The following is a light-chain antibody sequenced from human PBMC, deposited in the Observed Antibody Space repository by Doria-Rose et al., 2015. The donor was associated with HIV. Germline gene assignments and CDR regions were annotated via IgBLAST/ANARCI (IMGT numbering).Light chain of an antibody. CDR2: DGS. Sequence: EIVMTQSPGTLSLSPGERATLFCRASQSFSSTYLAWYQQKPGQAPSLLIYDGSTSATGIPDRFSASGSGTDFTLTINRLEPEDFALYYCHQYGTSWTFGQGTKVEI. CDR3: HQYGTSWT. J-gene: IGKJ1*01. V-gene: IGKV3-20*01. CDR1: QSFSSTY.